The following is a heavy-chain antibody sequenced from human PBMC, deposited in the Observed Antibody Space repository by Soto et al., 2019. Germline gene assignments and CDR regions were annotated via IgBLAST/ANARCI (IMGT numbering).Heavy chain of an antibody. J-gene: IGHJ4*02. Sequence: PSETLSLTCTVSGGSISSYYWSWIRQPPGKGLEWIGYTYYSGSTNYNPSLKSRVTISLDTSKRQFSLKLRSVTAADTAVYFCARDAGSCSGGRCYSRYFDSWGQGALVTVSS. CDR1: GGSISSYY. V-gene: IGHV4-59*01. CDR2: TYYSGST. D-gene: IGHD2-15*01. CDR3: ARDAGSCSGGRCYSRYFDS.